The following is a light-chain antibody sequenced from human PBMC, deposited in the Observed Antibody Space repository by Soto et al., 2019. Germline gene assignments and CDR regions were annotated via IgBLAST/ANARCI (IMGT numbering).Light chain of an antibody. J-gene: IGLJ3*02. Sequence: QSVLTQPPSASGTPGQGVTISCSGSNSNIGRNTVNWYQQLPGTAPKLVIYSNNQRPSGVPDRFSGSQSGTSASLAISGLRSGDEADYYCAAWDDSLNGVVFGGGTKLTVL. CDR1: NSNIGRNT. V-gene: IGLV1-44*01. CDR3: AAWDDSLNGVV. CDR2: SNN.